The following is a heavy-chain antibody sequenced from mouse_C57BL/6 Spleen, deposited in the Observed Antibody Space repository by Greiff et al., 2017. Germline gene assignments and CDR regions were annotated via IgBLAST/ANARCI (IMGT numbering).Heavy chain of an antibody. D-gene: IGHD3-2*02. Sequence: QVQLQQSGAELMKPGASVKLSCKATGYTFTGYWIEWVKQRPGHGLEWIGEILPGSGSTNYNEKFKGKATFTADTSSTTAYMQLSSLTTDDSAIYACARGGSSGYPDYWGQGTTLTVSS. J-gene: IGHJ2*01. CDR2: ILPGSGST. CDR1: GYTFTGYW. CDR3: ARGGSSGYPDY. V-gene: IGHV1-9*01.